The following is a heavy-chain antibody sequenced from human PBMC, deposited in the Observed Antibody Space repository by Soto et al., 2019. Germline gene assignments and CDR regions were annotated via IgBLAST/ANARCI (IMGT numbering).Heavy chain of an antibody. D-gene: IGHD1-7*01. Sequence: QVQLQQWGAGLLKPSETLSLTCAVYGGSFSGYYWSWFRQPPGKGLEWIGEINHSGSTNYNPSLKSRVTLSVDTSMNQSSLKLSSVTAADTAVYYCARGRFRGYNWNYEGWFDPWGQGTLVTVSS. V-gene: IGHV4-34*01. CDR1: GGSFSGYY. J-gene: IGHJ5*02. CDR3: ARGRFRGYNWNYEGWFDP. CDR2: INHSGST.